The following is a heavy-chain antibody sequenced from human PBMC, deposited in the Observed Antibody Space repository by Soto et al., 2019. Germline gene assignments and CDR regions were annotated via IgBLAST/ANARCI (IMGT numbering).Heavy chain of an antibody. CDR2: IKQDGSEK. CDR1: GFTFSSYW. Sequence: EVQLVESGGGLVQPGGSLRLSCAASGFTFSSYWMSWVRQAPGKGLVWVANIKQDGSEKYYVDSVKGRFTISRDNAKNSLYLQMNSLRAEDTAVYYCARVEGYSYGSWDYWGQGTLVTVSS. D-gene: IGHD5-18*01. J-gene: IGHJ4*02. V-gene: IGHV3-7*01. CDR3: ARVEGYSYGSWDY.